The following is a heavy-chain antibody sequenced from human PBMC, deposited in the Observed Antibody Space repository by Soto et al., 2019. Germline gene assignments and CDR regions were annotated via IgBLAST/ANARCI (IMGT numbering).Heavy chain of an antibody. CDR3: ARVAYGDWGVFPY. V-gene: IGHV3-74*01. Sequence: EVQLVESGGGVVQPGGSLRLSCEASGFTFSSYWMHWVRQAPGKGLVWVSRINSDGSTTSYADSVKGRFTISRDNAKNTLYLQMNSLIAEDTAVYYCARVAYGDWGVFPYWGQGTLVTVSS. CDR1: GFTFSSYW. J-gene: IGHJ4*02. CDR2: INSDGSTT. D-gene: IGHD2-21*02.